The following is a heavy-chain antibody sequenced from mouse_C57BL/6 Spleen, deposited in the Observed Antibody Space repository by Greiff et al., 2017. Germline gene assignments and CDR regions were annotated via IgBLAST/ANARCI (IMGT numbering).Heavy chain of an antibody. CDR3: TLTTVVAHFDY. CDR2: ISSGSSTI. Sequence: EVMLVESGGGLVKPGGSLKLSCAASGFTFSDYGMHWVRQAPEKGLEWVAYISSGSSTIYYADTVKGRFTISRDNAKNTLFLQMTSLRSEDTAMYYCTLTTVVAHFDYWGQGTTRTVSS. V-gene: IGHV5-17*01. D-gene: IGHD1-1*01. J-gene: IGHJ2*01. CDR1: GFTFSDYG.